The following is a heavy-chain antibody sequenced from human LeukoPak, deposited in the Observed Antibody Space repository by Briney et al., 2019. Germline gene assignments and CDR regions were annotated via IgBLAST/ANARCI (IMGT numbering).Heavy chain of an antibody. Sequence: PSETLSLTCAVYGGSFSGYYWCWICHPPRKGLEWVGEINLSGRATYNPHPTSRVTISGDTSNNQFSLKLSSMTAADTAVYYCAESLSGFAFDIWGQGRMVTVSS. D-gene: IGHD3-10*01. J-gene: IGHJ3*02. CDR3: AESLSGFAFDI. CDR2: INLSGRA. CDR1: GGSFSGYY. V-gene: IGHV4-34*01.